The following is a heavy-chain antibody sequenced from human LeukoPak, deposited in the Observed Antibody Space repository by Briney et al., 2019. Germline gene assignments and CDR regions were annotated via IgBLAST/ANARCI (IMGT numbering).Heavy chain of an antibody. CDR1: GFTFSSYA. CDR2: ISGSDGRT. D-gene: IGHD4-17*01. V-gene: IGHV3-23*01. CDR3: AKEGDYGGYFDY. Sequence: GGSLRLSCAASGFTFSSYAMSWVRQAPGKGPEWVSAISGSDGRTFYGDSVRGRSTISRDNSKNTLYLQLNSLRAEDTAIYYCAKEGDYGGYFDYWGQGTLVTVSS. J-gene: IGHJ4*02.